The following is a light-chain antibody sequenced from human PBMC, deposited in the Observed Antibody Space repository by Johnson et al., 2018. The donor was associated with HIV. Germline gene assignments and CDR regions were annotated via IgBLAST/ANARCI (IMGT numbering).Light chain of an antibody. CDR1: SSNIGDNS. J-gene: IGLJ1*01. CDR2: EDD. Sequence: TQPPSVSAAPGQKVTISCSGSSSNIGDNSVSWYQQFPGTAPKLLVYEDDKRPSGIPDRFSGSKSGTSAALGITGVQTGDEADYYCGTWDSRLSANVFGTGTRVTVL. CDR3: GTWDSRLSANV. V-gene: IGLV1-51*02.